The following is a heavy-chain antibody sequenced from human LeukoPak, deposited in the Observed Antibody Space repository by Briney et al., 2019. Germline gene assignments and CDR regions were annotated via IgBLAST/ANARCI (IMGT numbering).Heavy chain of an antibody. D-gene: IGHD3-10*01. CDR2: IWYDGSNK. Sequence: GGSLRLSCAASGFTFSNHGIHWVRQAPGKGLEWVAVIWYDGSNKYYADSVKGRFTISRDNSKNTLYLQMNSLRAEDTAVYYCARKRGFGNYYYYGMDVWGQGTTVTVSS. J-gene: IGHJ6*02. CDR1: GFTFSNHG. CDR3: ARKRGFGNYYYYGMDV. V-gene: IGHV3-33*01.